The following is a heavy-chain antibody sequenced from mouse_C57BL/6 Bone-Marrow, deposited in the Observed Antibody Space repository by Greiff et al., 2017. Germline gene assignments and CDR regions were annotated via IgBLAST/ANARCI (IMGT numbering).Heavy chain of an antibody. CDR2: ISNLAYSI. J-gene: IGHJ4*01. V-gene: IGHV5-15*01. D-gene: IGHD1-1*01. Sequence: EVQLVESGGGLVQPGGSLKLSCAASGFTFSDYGMAWVRKAPRKGPEWVAFISNLAYSIYYADTVTGRFTISRENAKNTLYLEMSSLRSEDTAMYYCARRGVVAMDYWGQGTSVTVSS. CDR3: ARRGVVAMDY. CDR1: GFTFSDYG.